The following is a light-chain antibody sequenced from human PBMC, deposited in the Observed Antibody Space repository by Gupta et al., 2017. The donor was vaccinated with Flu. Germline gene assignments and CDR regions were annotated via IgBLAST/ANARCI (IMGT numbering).Light chain of an antibody. Sequence: EIVFTQSPATLSLSPGERVTLSCRASQSVSSYLAWYQQKPGQAPRLLIYDVFNRATGIPARFSGSGSGTDFTLTISSLEPEDFAVYYCQQRSNWPLTFGGGTKVEIK. CDR1: QSVSSY. CDR2: DVF. J-gene: IGKJ4*01. V-gene: IGKV3-11*01. CDR3: QQRSNWPLT.